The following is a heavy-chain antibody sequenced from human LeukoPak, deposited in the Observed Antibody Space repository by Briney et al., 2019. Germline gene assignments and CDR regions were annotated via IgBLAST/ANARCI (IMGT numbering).Heavy chain of an antibody. CDR2: ISSSSSYI. D-gene: IGHD6-19*01. Sequence: GGSLRLSCAASGFTFSSYSTNWVRQAPGKGLEWVSSISSSSSYIYYADSVKGRFTISRDNAKNSLYLQMNSLRAEDTAVYYCARGQAVAGLGGDYWGQGTLVTVSS. V-gene: IGHV3-21*01. J-gene: IGHJ4*02. CDR3: ARGQAVAGLGGDY. CDR1: GFTFSSYS.